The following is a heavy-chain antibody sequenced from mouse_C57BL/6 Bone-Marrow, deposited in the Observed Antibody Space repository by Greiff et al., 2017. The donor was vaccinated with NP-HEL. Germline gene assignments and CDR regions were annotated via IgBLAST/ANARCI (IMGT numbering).Heavy chain of an antibody. V-gene: IGHV5-12*01. D-gene: IGHD1-1*01. CDR2: ISNGGGST. Sequence: EVKVVESGGGLVQPGGSLKLSCAASGFTFSDYYMYWVRQTPEKRLEWVAYISNGGGSTYYPDTVKGRFTISRDNAKNTLYLQMSRLKSEDTAMYYCARQGRGTTTVVALYYYAMDYWGQGTSVTVSS. CDR3: ARQGRGTTTVVALYYYAMDY. J-gene: IGHJ4*01. CDR1: GFTFSDYY.